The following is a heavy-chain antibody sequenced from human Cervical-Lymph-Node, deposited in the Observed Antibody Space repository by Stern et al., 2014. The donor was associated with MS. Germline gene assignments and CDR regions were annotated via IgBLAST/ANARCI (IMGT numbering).Heavy chain of an antibody. D-gene: IGHD4-23*01. CDR3: ARVPPGYGSNSFFDY. J-gene: IGHJ4*02. CDR1: GFTVSSTY. CDR2: LFSGGAT. V-gene: IGHV3-53*01. Sequence: EVQLVESGGGFIQPGGSLRLSCAPSGFTVSSTYMSWVRQAPGRGLEWVSILFSGGATAYAVSVKGRFTISRDNSRNTLYLQMNSLRAEDTAFYYCARVPPGYGSNSFFDYWGQGNLVTVSS.